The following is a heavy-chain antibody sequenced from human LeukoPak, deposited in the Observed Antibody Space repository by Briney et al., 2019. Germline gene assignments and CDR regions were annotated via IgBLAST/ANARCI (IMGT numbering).Heavy chain of an antibody. D-gene: IGHD5-18*01. CDR2: IYYSGST. CDR3: ARSKRGYSYGLYYYYGMDV. V-gene: IGHV4-31*03. Sequence: PSETLSLTCTVSGGSISSGGYYWSWIRQHPGKGLEWIGYIYYSGSTYYNPSLKSRVTISVDTSKNQFSLKLSSVTAADTAVYYCARSKRGYSYGLYYYYGMDVWGQGTTVTVSS. CDR1: GGSISSGGYY. J-gene: IGHJ6*02.